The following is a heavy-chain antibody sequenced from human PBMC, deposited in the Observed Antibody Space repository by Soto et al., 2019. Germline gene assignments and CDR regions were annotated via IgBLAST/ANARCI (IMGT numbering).Heavy chain of an antibody. J-gene: IGHJ4*02. D-gene: IGHD2-15*01. CDR1: GFTFSSYA. CDR3: AKRQRVVVVAARDY. CDR2: ISGSGGST. V-gene: IGHV3-23*01. Sequence: EVQLLESGGGLVQPGGSLRLSCAASGFTFSSYAMSWVRQAPGKGLEWVSAISGSGGSTYYADSVKGRFTISRDNSKNTLYLQMNSLRAEDSAVYYCAKRQRVVVVAARDYWGQGTLVTGSS.